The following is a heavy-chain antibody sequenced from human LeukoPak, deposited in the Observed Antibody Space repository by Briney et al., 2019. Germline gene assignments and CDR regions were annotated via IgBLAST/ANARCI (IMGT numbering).Heavy chain of an antibody. D-gene: IGHD3-10*01. CDR2: VSGRDNST. V-gene: IGHV3-23*01. Sequence: GGSLRLSCAASAFTFSDYYMSWIRQAPGKGLEWVSAVSGRDNSTYYADSVKGRFTISRDKSKNTLYLQMHSLRSEDTAVYYCARESPLWFGENRYFDYWGQGIQVTVSS. J-gene: IGHJ4*02. CDR1: AFTFSDYY. CDR3: ARESPLWFGENRYFDY.